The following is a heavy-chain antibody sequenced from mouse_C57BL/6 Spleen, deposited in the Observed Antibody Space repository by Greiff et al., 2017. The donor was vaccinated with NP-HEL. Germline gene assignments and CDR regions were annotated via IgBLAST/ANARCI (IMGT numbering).Heavy chain of an antibody. Sequence: EVKLVESGEGLVKPGGSLKLSCAASGFTFSSYAMSWVRQTPEKRLEWVAYISSGGDYIYYADTVKGRFTISRDNARNTLYLQMSSLKSEDTAMYYCTREGITTVAAPGAYWGQGTLVTVSA. CDR2: ISSGGDYI. CDR1: GFTFSSYA. J-gene: IGHJ3*01. CDR3: TREGITTVAAPGAY. V-gene: IGHV5-9-1*02. D-gene: IGHD1-1*01.